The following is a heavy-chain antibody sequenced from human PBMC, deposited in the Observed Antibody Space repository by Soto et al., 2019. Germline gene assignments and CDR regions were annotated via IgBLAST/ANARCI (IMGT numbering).Heavy chain of an antibody. D-gene: IGHD6-13*01. CDR2: INHSGST. J-gene: IGHJ6*02. CDR1: GGSFSGYY. Sequence: PSETLSLTCAVYGGSFSGYYWSWIRQPPGKGLEWIGEINHSGSTNYNPSLKSRVTISVDTSKNQFSMKLSSVTAADTSVYYCARGVAAAGTFGGYGMDVWGQGTTVTVSS. CDR3: ARGVAAAGTFGGYGMDV. V-gene: IGHV4-34*01.